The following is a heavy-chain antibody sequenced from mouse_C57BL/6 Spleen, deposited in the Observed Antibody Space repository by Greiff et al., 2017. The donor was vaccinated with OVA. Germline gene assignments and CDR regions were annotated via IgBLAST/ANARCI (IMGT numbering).Heavy chain of an antibody. D-gene: IGHD4-1*01. J-gene: IGHJ3*01. CDR2: IDPNSGGT. V-gene: IGHV1-72*01. CDR1: GYTFTSYW. CDR3: AREANWAPFAY. Sequence: QVQLKQPGAELVKPGASVKLSCKASGYTFTSYWMHWVKQRPGRGLEWIGRIDPNSGGTKYNEKFKSKATLTVDKPSSTAYMQLSSLTSEDSAVYYCAREANWAPFAYWGQGTLVTVSA.